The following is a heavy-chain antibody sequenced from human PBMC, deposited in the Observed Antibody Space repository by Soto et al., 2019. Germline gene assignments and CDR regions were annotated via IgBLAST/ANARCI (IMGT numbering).Heavy chain of an antibody. CDR2: IIPIFGTA. J-gene: IGHJ5*02. Sequence: SVKVSCKASGGTFSSYAISWVRQAPGQGLEWMGGIIPIFGTANYAQKFQGRVTITADESTSTAYMELSSLRSEDTAVYYCARAYCGGDCYPNWFDPWGQGTLATVSS. D-gene: IGHD2-21*02. CDR1: GGTFSSYA. CDR3: ARAYCGGDCYPNWFDP. V-gene: IGHV1-69*13.